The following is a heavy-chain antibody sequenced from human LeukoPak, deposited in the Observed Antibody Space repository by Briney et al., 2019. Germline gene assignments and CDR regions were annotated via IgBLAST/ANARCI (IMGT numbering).Heavy chain of an antibody. D-gene: IGHD1-26*01. V-gene: IGHV4-39*01. CDR1: GASISSISYY. CDR2: IYYSGST. J-gene: IGHJ4*02. CDR3: ARWEGGSYYDFDY. Sequence: PSETLSLTCTVSGASISSISYYWGWIRQPPGKGLEWIGSIYYSGSTYYNPSLKSRVTISVDTSKNQFSLKLSSVTAADTAVYYCARWEGGSYYDFDYWGQGTLVTVSS.